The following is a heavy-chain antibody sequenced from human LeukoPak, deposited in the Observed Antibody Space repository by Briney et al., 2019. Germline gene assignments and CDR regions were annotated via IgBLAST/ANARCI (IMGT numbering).Heavy chain of an antibody. CDR2: IYHSGST. Sequence: PSETLSLTCTVSGYSISTGYYWGWIRQPPGKGLEWIGNIYHSGSTYDNPSLRSRVTISVDTSKNQFSLKLSSVTAADTAVYYCARHARVRGVFDYWGQGTLVTVSS. CDR1: GYSISTGYY. D-gene: IGHD3-10*01. CDR3: ARHARVRGVFDY. V-gene: IGHV4-38-2*02. J-gene: IGHJ4*02.